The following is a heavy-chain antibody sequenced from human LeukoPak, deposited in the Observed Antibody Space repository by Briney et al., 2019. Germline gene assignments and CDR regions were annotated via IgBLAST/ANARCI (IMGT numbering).Heavy chain of an antibody. CDR1: GFTSSSYA. V-gene: IGHV3-33*08. Sequence: GGSLRLSCAASGFTSSSYAMSWVRQAPGKGLEWVAVIWYDGSNKYYADSVKGRFTISGDNSKNTLYLQMNSLRAEDTAVYYCARERDYYDSSGYDDWGQGTLVTVSS. J-gene: IGHJ4*02. CDR3: ARERDYYDSSGYDD. CDR2: IWYDGSNK. D-gene: IGHD3-22*01.